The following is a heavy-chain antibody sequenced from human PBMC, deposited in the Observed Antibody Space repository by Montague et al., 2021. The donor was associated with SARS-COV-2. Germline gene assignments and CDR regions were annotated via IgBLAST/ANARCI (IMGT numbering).Heavy chain of an antibody. J-gene: IGHJ6*02. V-gene: IGHV4-39*01. D-gene: IGHD2-21*01. Sequence: SETLSLTCNVSGVSISSSSFYWGWIRQPPGNGLEWIGRMYYTESTYYNPSLKSRVTISLDTSKNQFSLKLASVTAADTAMYYCARHHVDPYGMDVWGQGTTVTVSS. CDR1: GVSISSSSFY. CDR3: ARHHVDPYGMDV. CDR2: MYYTEST.